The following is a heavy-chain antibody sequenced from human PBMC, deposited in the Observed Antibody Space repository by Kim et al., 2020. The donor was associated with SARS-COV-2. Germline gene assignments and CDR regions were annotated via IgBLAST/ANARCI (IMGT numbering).Heavy chain of an antibody. J-gene: IGHJ5*02. V-gene: IGHV4-34*01. Sequence: SETLSLTCAVYGGSFSGYYWSWIRKPPGKGLEWIGEINHSGSTNYNPSLKSRVTISVDTSKNQFSLKLSSVTAADTAVYYCAREKGGSGTNELAFDPWGQGTLVTVSS. CDR1: GGSFSGYY. CDR3: AREKGGSGTNELAFDP. CDR2: INHSGST. D-gene: IGHD3-10*01.